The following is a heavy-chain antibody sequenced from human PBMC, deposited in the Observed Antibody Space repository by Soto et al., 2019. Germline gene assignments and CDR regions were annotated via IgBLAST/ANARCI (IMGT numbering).Heavy chain of an antibody. CDR2: SYYNGNT. D-gene: IGHD7-27*01. Sequence: QVQLQESGPGLVKPSETLSLTCTVYGGSISNHYWSWIRQPPGKGLEWIGYSYYNGNTNYNPSLKSRVTMSVDTSKNQISLKLSSVTAADTAVYYCTRANWYSEYWGQGTLVTVSS. CDR1: GGSISNHY. V-gene: IGHV4-59*11. CDR3: TRANWYSEY. J-gene: IGHJ4*02.